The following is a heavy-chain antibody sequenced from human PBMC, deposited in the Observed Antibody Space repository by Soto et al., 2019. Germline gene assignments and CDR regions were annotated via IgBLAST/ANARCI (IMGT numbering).Heavy chain of an antibody. CDR1: GYTFTVYY. V-gene: IGHV1-2*02. J-gene: IGHJ6*02. D-gene: IGHD5-18*01. CDR3: AREIARYRYQNIYGMDV. Sequence: ASVXVSCKASGYTFTVYYMHWVRQAPGQGLEWMGWINPNSGGTNYAQKFQGRVTMTRDTSISTAYMELSRLRSDDTAVYYCAREIARYRYQNIYGMDVWGQGTTVTVSS. CDR2: INPNSGGT.